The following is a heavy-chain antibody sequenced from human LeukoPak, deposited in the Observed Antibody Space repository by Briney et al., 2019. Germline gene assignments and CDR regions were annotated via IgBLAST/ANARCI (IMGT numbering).Heavy chain of an antibody. J-gene: IGHJ4*02. CDR1: GGTFSSYA. V-gene: IGHV1-69*04. CDR2: IIPILGIA. Sequence: SVKVSCKASGGTFSSYAISWVRQAPGQGLEWMGRIIPILGIANYAQKFQGRVTITADKSTSTAYMELSSLRSEDTAVYYCARVSRAYYDFWSGYFFDYWGQGTLVTVSS. CDR3: ARVSRAYYDFWSGYFFDY. D-gene: IGHD3-3*01.